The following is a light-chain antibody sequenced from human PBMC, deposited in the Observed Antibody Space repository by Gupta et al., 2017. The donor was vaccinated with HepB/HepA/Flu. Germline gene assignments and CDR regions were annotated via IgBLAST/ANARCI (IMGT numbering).Light chain of an antibody. CDR3: QQLVNSPCT. CDR2: AAS. CDR1: QDISSY. J-gene: IGKJ2*02. V-gene: IGKV1-9*01. Sequence: DIQLTQSPSFLSASVGDRVTLTCRATQDISSYLAWYRQKPGKVPEVLIYAASTLQSGVPSRFSGRGSATEFTLTINSLQPEDFATYYCQQLVNSPCTFGQGTKLDIK.